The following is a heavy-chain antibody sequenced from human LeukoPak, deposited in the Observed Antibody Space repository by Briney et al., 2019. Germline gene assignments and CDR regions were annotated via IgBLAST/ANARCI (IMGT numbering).Heavy chain of an antibody. CDR1: GFTFSSYW. CDR3: AKQAYCSSTSCYLVDY. D-gene: IGHD2-2*01. Sequence: GGSLRLSCAASGFTFSSYWMSWVRQAPGKGLEWVSAISGSGGSTYYADSVKGRFTISRDNSKNTLYLQMNSLRAEDTAVYYCAKQAYCSSTSCYLVDYWGQGTLVTVSS. CDR2: ISGSGGST. V-gene: IGHV3-23*01. J-gene: IGHJ4*02.